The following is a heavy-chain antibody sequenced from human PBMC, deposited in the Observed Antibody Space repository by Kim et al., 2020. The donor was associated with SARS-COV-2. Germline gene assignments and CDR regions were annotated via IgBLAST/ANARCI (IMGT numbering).Heavy chain of an antibody. CDR1: GGSISSYY. CDR3: ARVDLGIGYYFIDY. V-gene: IGHV4-59*01. CDR2: IYYSGST. D-gene: IGHD3-3*01. J-gene: IGHJ4*02. Sequence: SETLSLTCTVSGGSISSYYWSWIRQPPGKGLEWIGYIYYSGSTNYNPSLKSRVTISVDTSKNQFSLKLSSVTAADTAVYYCARVDLGIGYYFIDYWGQGTLVTVSS.